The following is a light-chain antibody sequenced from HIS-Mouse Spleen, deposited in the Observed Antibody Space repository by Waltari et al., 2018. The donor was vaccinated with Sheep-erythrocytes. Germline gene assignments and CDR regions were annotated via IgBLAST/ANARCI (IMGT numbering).Light chain of an antibody. J-gene: IGLJ3*02. Sequence: QSALTQPASVSGSPGQSITISCTGTSSDVGSYNLVSWYQQHPGKAPKLMIYEGSKRPSGVSNPFSGSKSGNTASLTISGLQAEDEADYSCCSYAGSSTPWVFGGGTKLTVL. CDR2: EGS. CDR3: CSYAGSSTPWV. V-gene: IGLV2-23*01. CDR1: SSDVGSYNL.